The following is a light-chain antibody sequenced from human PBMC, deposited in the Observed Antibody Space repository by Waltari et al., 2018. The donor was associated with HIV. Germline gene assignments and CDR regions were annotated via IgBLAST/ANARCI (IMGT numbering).Light chain of an antibody. CDR2: RNS. Sequence: SYELTQPLSVSVALGQTASITCGGNNIGSKNVHWYQHQPGQAPVVGISRNSKRPFGIPERLSGSNSGNTATLTISRAQAGDEADYYCQVWDSSTVVFGGGTKLTVL. V-gene: IGLV3-9*01. CDR1: NIGSKN. CDR3: QVWDSSTVV. J-gene: IGLJ2*01.